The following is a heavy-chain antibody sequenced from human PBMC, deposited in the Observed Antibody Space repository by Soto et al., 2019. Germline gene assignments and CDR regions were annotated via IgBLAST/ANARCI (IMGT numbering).Heavy chain of an antibody. J-gene: IGHJ4*02. Sequence: EVQLLESGGGLVQPGGSLRLSCAASGFTFSSYAMSWVRQAPGKGLDWVSAISVSVGSTYYADSVKGRSTISRDNSKNTLYLQMNSLRAEDTAVYYCAKVERAVAGIIDWGQGTLVTVSS. D-gene: IGHD6-19*01. CDR2: ISVSVGST. CDR3: AKVERAVAGIID. CDR1: GFTFSSYA. V-gene: IGHV3-23*01.